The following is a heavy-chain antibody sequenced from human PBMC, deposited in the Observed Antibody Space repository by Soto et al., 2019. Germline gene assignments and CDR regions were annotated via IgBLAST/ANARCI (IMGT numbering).Heavy chain of an antibody. CDR3: ARCMCNLDTYYYSDYQAV. CDR2: IYYSGST. CDR1: GGSISSYY. D-gene: IGHD4-4*01. V-gene: IGHV4-59*08. Sequence: PSETLSLTCTVSGGSISSYYWSWIRQPPGKGLEWIGYIYYSGSTNYNPSLKSRVTISVDTSKNQFSLKLSSVTAADTAVYYCARCMCNLDTYYYSDYQAVCGKGTTVTVS. J-gene: IGHJ6*03.